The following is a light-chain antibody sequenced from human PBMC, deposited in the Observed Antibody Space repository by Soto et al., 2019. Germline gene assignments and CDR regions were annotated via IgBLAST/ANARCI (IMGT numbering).Light chain of an antibody. CDR3: KQYYSTPHT. CDR2: WAS. CDR1: QSVLYSSHNQDY. V-gene: IGKV4-1*01. J-gene: IGKJ2*01. Sequence: DIVMTQSPDSLAVSLGERATINCKSSQSVLYSSHNQDYLAWYQQKPGQPPKLLSYWASTRDSGVPDRFSGRGSGTDSSLPISSLQAEAVEVYCCKQYYSTPHTFGKGNKPEIK.